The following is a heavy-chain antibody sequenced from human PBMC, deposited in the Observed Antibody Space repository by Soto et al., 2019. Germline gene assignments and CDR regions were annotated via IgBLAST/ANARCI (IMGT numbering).Heavy chain of an antibody. V-gene: IGHV4-31*03. J-gene: IGHJ4*02. D-gene: IGHD3-22*01. Sequence: TLSLTCTVSGGSISSGGYYWSWIRQHPGKGLEWIGYIYYSGSTYYNPSLKSRVTISVDTSKNQFSLKLSSVNAADTAVYYCARDRLYYDSSSYSTFDYWGQGTMVTV. CDR1: GGSISSGGYY. CDR2: IYYSGST. CDR3: ARDRLYYDSSSYSTFDY.